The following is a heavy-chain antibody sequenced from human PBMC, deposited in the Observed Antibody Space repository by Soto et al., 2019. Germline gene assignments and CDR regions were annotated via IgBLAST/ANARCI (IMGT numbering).Heavy chain of an antibody. J-gene: IGHJ4*03. V-gene: IGHV5-51*01. CDR2: IYPGDSDT. Sequence: GEFLKFSCKCSGYSFTSYWSGWVRQMPGKGLGRVGIIYPGDSDTRYSPSLQGEITISADKSISTDYLQWSSLKAADTAMYYCARLPHHYFDYRGQGALVTVSS. CDR3: ARLPHHYFDY. CDR1: GYSFTSYW.